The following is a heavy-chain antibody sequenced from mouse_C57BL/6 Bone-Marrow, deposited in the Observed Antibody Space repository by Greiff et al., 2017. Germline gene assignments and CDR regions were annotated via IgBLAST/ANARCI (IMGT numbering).Heavy chain of an antibody. CDR2: IYPGGGYT. CDR1: GYTFTNYW. Sequence: VQLQPSGAELVRPGTSVKMSCKASGYTFTNYWIGWAKQRPGHGLEWIGDIYPGGGYTNYNEKFKGKATLTADKSSSTAYMQVSSLTSEDSAIYYCARYYYEAMDYWGQGTSVTVSS. CDR3: ARYYYEAMDY. D-gene: IGHD1-1*01. J-gene: IGHJ4*01. V-gene: IGHV1-63*01.